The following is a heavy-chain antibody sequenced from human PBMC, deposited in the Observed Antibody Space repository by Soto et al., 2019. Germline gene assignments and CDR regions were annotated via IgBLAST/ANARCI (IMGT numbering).Heavy chain of an antibody. D-gene: IGHD2-15*01. J-gene: IGHJ4*02. CDR3: AQETKELLPFDY. CDR2: ISYDGSNK. V-gene: IGHV3-30-3*02. Sequence: PGGSLRLSCAASGFTFSSYAMHWVRQAPGKGLEWVAVISYDGSNKYYADSVKGRFTISRDNSKNTLYLQMNSLRAEDTAVYYCAQETKELLPFDYWGQGTLVTVSS. CDR1: GFTFSSYA.